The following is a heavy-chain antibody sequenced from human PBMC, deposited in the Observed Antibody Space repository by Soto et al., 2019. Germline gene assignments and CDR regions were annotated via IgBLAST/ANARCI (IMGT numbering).Heavy chain of an antibody. D-gene: IGHD3-22*01. V-gene: IGHV4-4*02. J-gene: IGHJ6*02. Sequence: TSETLSLTCAVSGGSISSSNWWSWVRQPPGKGLEWIGEIYHSGSTNYNPSLKSRVTISVDTSKNQFSLKLSSVTAADTAVYYCARRLYYDSSGFEGGGMDVWGQGTTVTVSS. CDR1: GGSISSSNW. CDR3: ARRLYYDSSGFEGGGMDV. CDR2: IYHSGST.